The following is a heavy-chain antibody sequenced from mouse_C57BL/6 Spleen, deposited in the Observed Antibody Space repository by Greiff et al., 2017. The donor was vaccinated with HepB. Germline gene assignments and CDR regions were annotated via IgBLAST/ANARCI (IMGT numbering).Heavy chain of an antibody. D-gene: IGHD2-4*01. CDR3: ARGGSYDYPEAWFAY. CDR2: IYPGDGDT. J-gene: IGHJ3*01. V-gene: IGHV1-82*01. Sequence: QVQLQQSGPELVKPGASVKISCKASGYAFSSSWMNWVKQRPGKGLEWIGRIYPGDGDTNYNGKFKGKATLTADKSSSTPYMQLSSLTSEDSAVDFCARGGSYDYPEAWFAYWGQGTLVTVSA. CDR1: GYAFSSSW.